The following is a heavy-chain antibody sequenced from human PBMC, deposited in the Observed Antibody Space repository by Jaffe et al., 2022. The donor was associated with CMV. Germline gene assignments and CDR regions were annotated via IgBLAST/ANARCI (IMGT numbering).Heavy chain of an antibody. D-gene: IGHD4-17*01. CDR1: GFTFSSYG. V-gene: IGHV3-33*08. J-gene: IGHJ4*02. Sequence: QVQLVESGGGVVQPGRSLRLSCAASGFTFSSYGMHWVRQAPGKGLEWVAVIWYDGSNKYYADSVKGRFTISRDNSKNTLYLQMNSLRAEDTAVYYCARAEIPTFYGGNSVVHGFDYWGQGTLVTVSS. CDR2: IWYDGSNK. CDR3: ARAEIPTFYGGNSVVHGFDY.